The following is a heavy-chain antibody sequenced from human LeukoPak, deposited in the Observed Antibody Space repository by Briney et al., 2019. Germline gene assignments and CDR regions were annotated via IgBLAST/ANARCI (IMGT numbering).Heavy chain of an antibody. J-gene: IGHJ3*02. CDR1: GDSINNFY. CDR2: VYSSGST. Sequence: SETLSLTCTVSGDSINNFYWSWIRRPAGKGLEWIGRVYSSGSTDYNPSLKSRVSMSVDTSKNQFSLKVSSVTAADTAVYYCARPKAGYSSTDAFDIWGQGTMVTVSS. D-gene: IGHD6-19*01. V-gene: IGHV4-4*07. CDR3: ARPKAGYSSTDAFDI.